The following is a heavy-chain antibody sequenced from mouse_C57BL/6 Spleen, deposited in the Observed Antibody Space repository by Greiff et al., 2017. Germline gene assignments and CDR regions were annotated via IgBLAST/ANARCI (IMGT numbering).Heavy chain of an antibody. Sequence: EVMLVESGGGLVQPGGSLSLSCAASGFTFTDYYMSWVRQPPGKALEWLGFIRNKANGYTTEYSVSVKGRFTISRDKSQSILYLQMNALRAEDSATYYCASLYSNYAWFAYWGQGTLVTVSA. CDR2: IRNKANGYTT. V-gene: IGHV7-3*01. CDR3: ASLYSNYAWFAY. CDR1: GFTFTDYY. D-gene: IGHD2-5*01. J-gene: IGHJ3*01.